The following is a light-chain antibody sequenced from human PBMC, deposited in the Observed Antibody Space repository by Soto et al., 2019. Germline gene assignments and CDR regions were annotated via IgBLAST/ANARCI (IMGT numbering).Light chain of an antibody. CDR1: QSVSSNY. CDR3: QQYGNSPRYS. J-gene: IGKJ2*03. CDR2: GTS. V-gene: IGKV3-20*01. Sequence: EIVLTQSPGTLSLSLGERATLSCRASQSVSSNYLAWYQQKPGQAPRLLIYGTSSRATGIPDRFSGSGSGTDFTLTISRLEPEDFAVYNCQQYGNSPRYSFGQGTKLEIK.